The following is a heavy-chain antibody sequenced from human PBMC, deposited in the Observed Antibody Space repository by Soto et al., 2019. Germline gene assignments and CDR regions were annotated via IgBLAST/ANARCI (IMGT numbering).Heavy chain of an antibody. Sequence: SETLSLTCAVYGGSFSGYYWSWVRQPPGKGLEWIGEINHSGSTNYNPSLKSRVTISVDTSKNQFSLKLSSVTAADTAVYYCARGSCSSTSCYAINWFDPWGQGTLVTVS. J-gene: IGHJ5*02. CDR3: ARGSCSSTSCYAINWFDP. D-gene: IGHD2-2*01. V-gene: IGHV4-34*01. CDR2: INHSGST. CDR1: GGSFSGYY.